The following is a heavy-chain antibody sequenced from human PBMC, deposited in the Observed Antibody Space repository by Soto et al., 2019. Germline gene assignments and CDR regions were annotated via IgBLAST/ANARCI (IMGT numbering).Heavy chain of an antibody. J-gene: IGHJ6*03. V-gene: IGHV4-4*02. CDR1: SGSISSSNW. Sequence: PSETLSLTCAVSSGSISSSNWWSWVRQPPGKGLEWIGEIYHSGSTNYNPSLKSRVTISVDKSKNQFSLKLSSVTAADTAVYYCARAPDFPYYYYRDVWGKGTTVTVSS. CDR3: ARAPDFPYYYYRDV. CDR2: IYHSGST.